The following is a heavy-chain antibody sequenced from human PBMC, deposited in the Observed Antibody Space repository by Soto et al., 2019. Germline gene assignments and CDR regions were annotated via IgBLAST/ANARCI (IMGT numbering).Heavy chain of an antibody. Sequence: ASVKVSCKASGFTFTSSAVQWVRQARGQRLEWIGWIVVGSGNTNYAQKFQERVTITRDMSTSTAYMELSSLRSEDTAVYYGAASGGLIAARNWYFDLWGRGTLVTVSS. D-gene: IGHD6-6*01. V-gene: IGHV1-58*01. J-gene: IGHJ2*01. CDR3: AASGGLIAARNWYFDL. CDR1: GFTFTSSA. CDR2: IVVGSGNT.